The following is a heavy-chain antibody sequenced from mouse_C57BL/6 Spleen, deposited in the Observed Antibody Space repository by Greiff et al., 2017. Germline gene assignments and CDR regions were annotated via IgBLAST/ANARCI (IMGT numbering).Heavy chain of an antibody. CDR3: ARHYGSSYGYFDY. J-gene: IGHJ2*01. CDR2: ILPSIGRT. D-gene: IGHD1-1*01. V-gene: IGHV15-2*01. CDR1: DSEVFPIAY. Sequence: VKLQQSGSELRSPGSSVKLSCKDFDSEVFPIAYMSWVRQKPGHGFEWIGGILPSIGRTIYGEKFEDKATLDADTLSNTAYLELNSLTSEDSAIYYCARHYGSSYGYFDYWGQGTTLTVSS.